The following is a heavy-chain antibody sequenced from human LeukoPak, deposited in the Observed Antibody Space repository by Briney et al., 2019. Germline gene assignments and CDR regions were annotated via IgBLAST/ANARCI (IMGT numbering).Heavy chain of an antibody. CDR3: ARDEVYGRPFDY. D-gene: IGHD5/OR15-5a*01. CDR2: ISSSSSYI. J-gene: IGHJ4*02. Sequence: PGGSLRLSCAASGFTFGGYSMNWVRQAPGKGLEWVSSISSSSSYIYYADSVKGRFTISRDNAKNSLYLQMNSLRAEDTAVYYCARDEVYGRPFDYWGQGTLVTVSS. CDR1: GFTFGGYS. V-gene: IGHV3-21*01.